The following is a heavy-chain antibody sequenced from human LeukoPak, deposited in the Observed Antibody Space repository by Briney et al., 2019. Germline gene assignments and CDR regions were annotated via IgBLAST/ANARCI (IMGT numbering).Heavy chain of an antibody. D-gene: IGHD5-18*01. CDR3: ARATWIQRGGVFDY. CDR2: IYYSGST. CDR1: GGSISSYY. Sequence: SETLSFTCTVSGGSISSYYWSWIRQPPGKGLEWIGYIYYSGSTNYNPSLKSRVTISVDTSKNQFSLKLSSVTAADTAVYYCARATWIQRGGVFDYWGQGTLVTVSS. J-gene: IGHJ4*02. V-gene: IGHV4-59*01.